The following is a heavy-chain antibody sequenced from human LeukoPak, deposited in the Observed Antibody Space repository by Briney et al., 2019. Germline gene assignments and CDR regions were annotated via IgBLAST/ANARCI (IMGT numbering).Heavy chain of an antibody. CDR3: ARLTYYYYGMDV. J-gene: IGHJ6*02. Sequence: SETLSLTCTVSGDSINDDDYYWGWIRQPPGKGLEHIGSVSYGGSTYYSPPLKSRVIIYIDISKNQFSLKLSSVTAADTAVYYCARLTYYYYGMDVWGQGTTVTVSS. CDR2: VSYGGST. V-gene: IGHV4-39*01. CDR1: GDSINDDDYY.